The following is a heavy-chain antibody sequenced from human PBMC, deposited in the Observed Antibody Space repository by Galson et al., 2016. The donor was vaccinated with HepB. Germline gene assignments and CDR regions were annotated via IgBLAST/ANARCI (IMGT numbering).Heavy chain of an antibody. CDR3: ARGQDGGYASDY. D-gene: IGHD5-12*01. J-gene: IGHJ4*02. CDR1: GYSFISYW. Sequence: QSGAEVKKPGESLRISCKGSGYSFISYWIAWVRQMPGKGLEWMGVIYPGDSDTTYSPSFQGQVTISADKSISTAYVRWSSLKASDSAMYYCARGQDGGYASDYWGQGTLVTVSS. CDR2: IYPGDSDT. V-gene: IGHV5-51*03.